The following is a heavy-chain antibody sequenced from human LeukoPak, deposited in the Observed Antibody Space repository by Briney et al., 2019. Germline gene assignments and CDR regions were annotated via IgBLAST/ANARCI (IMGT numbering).Heavy chain of an antibody. D-gene: IGHD4-23*01. V-gene: IGHV4-59*01. CDR3: ASLGGNSPDYFDY. CDR1: GGSISSYY. Sequence: SETLSLTCTVSGGSISSYYWNWIRQPPGKGLEWIGYIYYSGCTNYNPSLKSRVTISVDTSKDQFSLKLSSVTAADTAVYYCASLGGNSPDYFDYWGQGTLVTVSS. CDR2: IYYSGCT. J-gene: IGHJ4*02.